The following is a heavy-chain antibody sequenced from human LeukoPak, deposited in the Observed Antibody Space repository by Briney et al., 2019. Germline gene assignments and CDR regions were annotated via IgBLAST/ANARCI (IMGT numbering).Heavy chain of an antibody. CDR2: ISSSSSYI. CDR3: ARVDSGYDDYYYMDV. Sequence: GGSLRLSCAASGFTFSSYSMNWVRQAPGKGLEWVSSISSSSSYIYYADSVKGRFTISRDNAKNSLYLQMNSLRAEDTAVYYCARVDSGYDDYYYMDVWGKGTTVTVSS. J-gene: IGHJ6*03. CDR1: GFTFSSYS. D-gene: IGHD5-12*01. V-gene: IGHV3-21*01.